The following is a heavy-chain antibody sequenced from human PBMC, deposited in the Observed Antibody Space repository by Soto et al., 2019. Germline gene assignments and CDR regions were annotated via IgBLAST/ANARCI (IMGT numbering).Heavy chain of an antibody. CDR3: ARGATYYYDSSGYPRHEFDY. CDR1: GGSISSYY. CDR2: IYYSGST. V-gene: IGHV4-59*01. J-gene: IGHJ4*02. Sequence: PSETLCLTCPVSGGSISSYYWSWIRQPPGKGLEWIGYIYYSGSTNYNPSLKSRVTISVDTSKNQFSLKLSSVTAADTAVYYCARGATYYYDSSGYPRHEFDYWGQGTLVTVSS. D-gene: IGHD3-22*01.